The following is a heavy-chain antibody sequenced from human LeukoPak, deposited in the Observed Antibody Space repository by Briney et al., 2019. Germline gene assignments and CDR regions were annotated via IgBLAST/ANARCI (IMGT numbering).Heavy chain of an antibody. CDR3: AKGSYFDY. J-gene: IGHJ4*02. Sequence: GRSLRLSCAASGFTFDDYAMHWVRQAPGKGLEWVSGISWNSGSIGYADPVKGRFTISRDNAKNSLYLQMNSLRAEDTALYYCAKGSYFDYWGQGTLVTVSS. CDR1: GFTFDDYA. V-gene: IGHV3-9*01. CDR2: ISWNSGSI.